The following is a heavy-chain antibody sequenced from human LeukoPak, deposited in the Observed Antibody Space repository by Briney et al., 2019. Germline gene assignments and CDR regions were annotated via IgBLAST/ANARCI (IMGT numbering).Heavy chain of an antibody. CDR1: GFTFDDYA. V-gene: IGHV3-9*01. J-gene: IGHJ6*02. CDR3: TRPLGGYYYGMDV. D-gene: IGHD3-16*01. CDR2: ISWNSGSI. Sequence: GGSLRLSCAASGFTFDDYAMHWVRQAPGKGLEWVSGISWNSGSIGYADSVKGRFTISRDNAKNSLHLQMNSLKTEDTAVYYCTRPLGGYYYGMDVWGQGTTVTVSS.